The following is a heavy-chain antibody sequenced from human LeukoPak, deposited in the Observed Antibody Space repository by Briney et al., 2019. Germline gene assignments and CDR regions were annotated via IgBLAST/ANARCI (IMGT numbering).Heavy chain of an antibody. Sequence: ASVKVSCKASGYTFTGYYMHWVRQAPGQGLEWMGWINPNSSGTNYAQKFQGRVTMTRDTSISTAYMELSRLRSDDTAVYYCARDWALCSGGSCYSALFDYWGQGTLVTVSS. CDR3: ARDWALCSGGSCYSALFDY. V-gene: IGHV1-2*02. D-gene: IGHD2-15*01. J-gene: IGHJ4*02. CDR2: INPNSSGT. CDR1: GYTFTGYY.